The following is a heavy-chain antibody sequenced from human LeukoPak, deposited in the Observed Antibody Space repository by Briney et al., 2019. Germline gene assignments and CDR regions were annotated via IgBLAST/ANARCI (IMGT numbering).Heavy chain of an antibody. V-gene: IGHV3-53*01. CDR1: GFTVSNYF. CDR3: ARGDCSTSNCFVFDY. D-gene: IGHD2-2*01. Sequence: PGGSLRLSCAASGFTVSNYFMSWVRQAPGQGLEWVSIIYSGGTTYYADSVRGRFTISRDNSKNTVYLQMNSLGAEDTAVYYCARGDCSTSNCFVFDYWGQGTLVTVSS. CDR2: IYSGGTT. J-gene: IGHJ4*02.